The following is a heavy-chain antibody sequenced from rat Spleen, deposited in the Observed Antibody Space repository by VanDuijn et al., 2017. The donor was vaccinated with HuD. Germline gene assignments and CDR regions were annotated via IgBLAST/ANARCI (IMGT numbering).Heavy chain of an antibody. V-gene: IGHV5S10*01. Sequence: EVQLVESGGGLVQPGRSLKLSCVASGFTFSNYNMAWVRQAPKKGLEWVATIIYDGTRTFYRDSVQGRFTLTRDNAKSTLYLQMDRLRSEDTATYYCAKDGATGWFAYWGQGTLVTVSS. J-gene: IGHJ3*01. D-gene: IGHD4-1*01. CDR3: AKDGATGWFAY. CDR2: IIYDGTRT. CDR1: GFTFSNYN.